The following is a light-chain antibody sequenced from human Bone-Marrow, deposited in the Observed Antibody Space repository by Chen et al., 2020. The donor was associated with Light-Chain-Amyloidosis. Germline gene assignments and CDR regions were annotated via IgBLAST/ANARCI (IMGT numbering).Light chain of an antibody. J-gene: IGLJ3*02. CDR2: DDS. CDR1: NIGSTS. V-gene: IGLV3-21*02. Sequence: SYVLTQPSSVSVAPGQTATIACGGNNIGSTSVHWYQQTPGQAPLLVVYDDSDRPSGIPERLSGANSGDTAPLTISRVEAGDEADYYGQVWDRSSDRPVFGGGTKLTVL. CDR3: QVWDRSSDRPV.